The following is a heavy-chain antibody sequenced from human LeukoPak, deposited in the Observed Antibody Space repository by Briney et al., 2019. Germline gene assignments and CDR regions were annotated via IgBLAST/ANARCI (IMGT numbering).Heavy chain of an antibody. CDR1: GFTFSSYA. V-gene: IGHV3-23*01. D-gene: IGHD6-13*01. CDR2: ISGSGGST. J-gene: IGHJ4*02. Sequence: GGSLRLPCAASGFTFSSYAMSWVRQAPGKGLQGVSAISGSGGSTYYADSVKGRFTISRDNSKNTLYLQMNSLSAEDTAVYYCAKDPESSSWYYFDYWGQGTLVTVSS. CDR3: AKDPESSSWYYFDY.